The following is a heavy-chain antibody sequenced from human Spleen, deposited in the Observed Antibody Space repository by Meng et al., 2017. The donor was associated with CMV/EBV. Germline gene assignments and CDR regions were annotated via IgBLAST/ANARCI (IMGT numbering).Heavy chain of an antibody. V-gene: IGHV1-69*02. CDR3: ARMGLGLGDYGSEDDY. J-gene: IGHJ4*02. CDR1: RGDTFNSYT. CDR2: IIPILGIP. D-gene: IGHD4-17*01. Sequence: SVKVSCKASRGDTFNSYTINWLRQAPGQGLEWMGRIIPILGIPNYARKFQVRVRITADKSTNSAYMELSGLTSDDTAVYYCARMGLGLGDYGSEDDYWGQGTLVTVSS.